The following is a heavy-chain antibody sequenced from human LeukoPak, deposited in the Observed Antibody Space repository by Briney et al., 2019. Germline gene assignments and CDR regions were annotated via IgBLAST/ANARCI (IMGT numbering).Heavy chain of an antibody. CDR1: RLRFPDYG. CDR3: VSDAYFDH. Sequence: PGGSLRLSCTTSRLRFPDYGMAWFRQAPGKGLEWVAFIRSNTYGGTTEYAASVRGRFTISRDDSKSLAYLQMNSLKTEDTAVYYCVSDAYFDHWGQGTLVSVSS. CDR2: IRSNTYGGTT. J-gene: IGHJ4*02. V-gene: IGHV3-49*03.